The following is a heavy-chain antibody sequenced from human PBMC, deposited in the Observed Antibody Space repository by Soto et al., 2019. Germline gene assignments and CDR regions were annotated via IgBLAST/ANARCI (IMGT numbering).Heavy chain of an antibody. CDR3: ARDGSGPQVRDFDL. CDR2: IWYDGSKK. D-gene: IGHD3-10*01. V-gene: IGHV3-33*01. Sequence: QVQLVESGGGVVQPGRSLRLSCAASGFIFRSYGMHWVRQAPGKGLEWVAMIWYDGSKKYYADSVEGRFTISRDNSNNALLLEMNSLRAQDTALYYCARDGSGPQVRDFDLWGRGTLVTVSS. J-gene: IGHJ2*01. CDR1: GFIFRSYG.